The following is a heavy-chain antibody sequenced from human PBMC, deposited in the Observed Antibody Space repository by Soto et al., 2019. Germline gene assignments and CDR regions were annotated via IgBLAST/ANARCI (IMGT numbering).Heavy chain of an antibody. Sequence: SETLSLTCTVSGGSISSYYWSWIRQPPGKGLEWIGYIYYSGSTNYNPSLKSRVTISVDTSKNQFSLKLSSVTAADTAVFYCARLIHCKTTSCYFDYWGQGTLVTVSS. CDR3: ARLIHCKTTSCYFDY. J-gene: IGHJ4*02. V-gene: IGHV4-59*08. CDR2: IYYSGST. CDR1: GGSISSYY. D-gene: IGHD2-2*01.